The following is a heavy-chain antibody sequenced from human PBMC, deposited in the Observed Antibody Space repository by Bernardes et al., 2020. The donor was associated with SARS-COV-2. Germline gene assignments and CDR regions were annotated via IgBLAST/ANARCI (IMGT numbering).Heavy chain of an antibody. CDR2: IIPILGIA. J-gene: IGHJ6*03. V-gene: IGHV1-69*04. CDR1: GGTFSSYT. CDR3: ARDLAPAAIGYYYYYMDV. Sequence: SVKVSCKASGGTFSSYTISWVRQAPGQGLEWMGRIIPILGIANYAQKFQGRVTITADKSTSTAYMELSSLRSEDTAVYYCARDLAPAAIGYYYYYMDVWGKGTTVTVSS. D-gene: IGHD2-2*02.